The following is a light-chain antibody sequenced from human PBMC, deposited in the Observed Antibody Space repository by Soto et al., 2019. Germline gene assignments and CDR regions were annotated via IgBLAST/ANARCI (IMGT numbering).Light chain of an antibody. CDR3: CSYAGRYTYV. CDR2: EVS. J-gene: IGLJ1*01. V-gene: IGLV2-14*01. Sequence: QSALTQPASVSGSPGQSITISCTGTSSDVGGYDFVSWYQHHPGKVPKLMIFEVSKRPSGVSNRFSGSKSGNTASLTISGLQAEDEADYYCCSYAGRYTYVFGTGTKLTVL. CDR1: SSDVGGYDF.